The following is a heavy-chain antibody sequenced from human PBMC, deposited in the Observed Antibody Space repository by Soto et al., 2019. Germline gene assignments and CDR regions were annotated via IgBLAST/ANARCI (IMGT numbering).Heavy chain of an antibody. D-gene: IGHD6-19*01. V-gene: IGHV2-5*02. CDR3: SHATGSGGWGTMEY. Sequence: QITLKESGPTLVKPTQTLTLTCTFSGFSLSTSGVGVGWIRQPPGKALEWLALIYWDDDKRYSPSLKSRLTITKDTSKNQVVLTLANVDPVDTATYFCSHATGSGGWGTMEYWGQGTLVTVSS. CDR1: GFSLSTSGVG. J-gene: IGHJ1*01. CDR2: IYWDDDK.